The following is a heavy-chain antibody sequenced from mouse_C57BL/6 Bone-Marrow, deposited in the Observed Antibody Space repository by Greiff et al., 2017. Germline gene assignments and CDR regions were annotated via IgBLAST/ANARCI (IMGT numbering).Heavy chain of an antibody. CDR3: ARRGRGSPPFAY. CDR2: INPNNGGT. V-gene: IGHV1-22*01. D-gene: IGHD1-1*02. J-gene: IGHJ3*01. Sequence: EVQLQQSGPELVKPGASVKMSCKASGYTFTDYNMHWVKQSHGKSLEWIGYINPNNGGTSYNQKFKGKATLTVNKSSSTAYMELRSLTSEDSAVYYCARRGRGSPPFAYWGQGTLVTVSA. CDR1: GYTFTDYN.